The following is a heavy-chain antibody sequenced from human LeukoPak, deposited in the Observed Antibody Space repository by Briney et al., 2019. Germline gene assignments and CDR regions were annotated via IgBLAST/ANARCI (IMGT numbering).Heavy chain of an antibody. CDR1: GFTFSSYA. CDR2: ISYDGGNT. D-gene: IGHD3-10*01. J-gene: IGHJ4*02. Sequence: PGRSLRLSCAASGFTFSSYAMHWVRQAPGKGLEWAALISYDGGNTYYADSVKGRFTISRDNSKNTLDLQLNSLRVEDTAVYYCARDSTYYYGSGSSGPHYFDYWGQGTLVTVSS. V-gene: IGHV3-30*01. CDR3: ARDSTYYYGSGSSGPHYFDY.